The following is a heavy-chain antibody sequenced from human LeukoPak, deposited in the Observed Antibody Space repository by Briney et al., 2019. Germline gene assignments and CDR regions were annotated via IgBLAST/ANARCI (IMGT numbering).Heavy chain of an antibody. CDR1: GFTFSSYG. D-gene: IGHD3-10*01. CDR2: IWYDGSNK. V-gene: IGHV3-33*06. Sequence: GGFLRLSCAASGFTFSSYGMHWVRPAPGKGLEWVAVIWYDGSNKYYADSVKGRFTISRDNSKNTLYLQMNSLRAEDTAVYYCAKSGNSFAHDYMDVWGKGTTVTVSS. J-gene: IGHJ6*03. CDR3: AKSGNSFAHDYMDV.